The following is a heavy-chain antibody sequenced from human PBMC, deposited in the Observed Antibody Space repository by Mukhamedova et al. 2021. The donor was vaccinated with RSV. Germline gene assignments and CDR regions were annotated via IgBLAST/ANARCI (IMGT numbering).Heavy chain of an antibody. V-gene: IGHV3-20*01. CDR2: INWSGRRT. D-gene: IGHD1-1*01. Sequence: GMSWVRQSPGKGLEWVSGINWSGRRTAYADAVKGRFTISRDNAKNSLYLQLESVTVADTAFYHCARDRAYTTFSGNDFDLWGQGTLVT. J-gene: IGHJ4*02. CDR1: G. CDR3: ARDRAYTTFSGNDFDL.